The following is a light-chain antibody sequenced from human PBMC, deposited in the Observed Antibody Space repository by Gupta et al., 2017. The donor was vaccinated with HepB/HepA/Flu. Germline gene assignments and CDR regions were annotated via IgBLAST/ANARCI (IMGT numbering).Light chain of an antibody. CDR2: MDN. CDR1: TSNIGPNF. Sequence: QSILTQPPSVSGTPGQKVIISCSGNTSNIGPNFVYWYRQVPGTAPKLLVFMDNQRPSGAPDRFSDFCSCTSASPAIRTIRPEDEGDDDGYYWDENLSSTSVVFGGGTKVTV. CDR3: YYWDENLSSTSVV. J-gene: IGLJ2*01. V-gene: IGLV1-47*01.